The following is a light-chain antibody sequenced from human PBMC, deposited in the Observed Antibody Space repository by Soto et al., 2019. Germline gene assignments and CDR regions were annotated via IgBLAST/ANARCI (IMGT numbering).Light chain of an antibody. CDR3: QQYNDWPRT. Sequence: EVVMTQSPAILSVYPGERATLSCRASQSVGINVAWYQQKPGQAPRLLIYGASTRATGSPDRFSASGSATEFTLTTSSLLSEDFAVYYCQQYNDWPRTFGQGTKVDIK. J-gene: IGKJ1*01. CDR1: QSVGIN. CDR2: GAS. V-gene: IGKV3-15*01.